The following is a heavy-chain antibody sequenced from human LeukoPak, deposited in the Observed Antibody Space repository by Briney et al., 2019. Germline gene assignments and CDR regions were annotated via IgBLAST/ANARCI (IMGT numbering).Heavy chain of an antibody. CDR1: GFTFSSYA. CDR3: TKKAQYNGNYPLDY. CDR2: TSDRGDYT. V-gene: IGHV3-23*01. D-gene: IGHD1-26*01. Sequence: GGSLRLSCAASGFTFSSYAMHWVRQAPGKGLEWVSGTSDRGDYTYYADSVKGRFTISRDNSKNTLYLQMNSLRAEDTALYFCTKKAQYNGNYPLDYWGQGTLVTVSS. J-gene: IGHJ4*02.